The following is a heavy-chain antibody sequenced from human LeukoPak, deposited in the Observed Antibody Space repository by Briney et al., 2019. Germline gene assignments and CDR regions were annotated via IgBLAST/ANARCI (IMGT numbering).Heavy chain of an antibody. V-gene: IGHV3-23*01. Sequence: GGSLRLSCAASGFTFSSYAMSWVRQAPGKGLEWVSAISGSGGSTYYADSVKGRFTISRDNSKNTLYLQMNSLRAEDTAVYYCAKDLQSRNHRTYYDFWSGYYEGWGQGTLVTVSS. CDR3: AKDLQSRNHRTYYDFWSGYYEG. J-gene: IGHJ4*02. D-gene: IGHD3-3*01. CDR1: GFTFSSYA. CDR2: ISGSGGST.